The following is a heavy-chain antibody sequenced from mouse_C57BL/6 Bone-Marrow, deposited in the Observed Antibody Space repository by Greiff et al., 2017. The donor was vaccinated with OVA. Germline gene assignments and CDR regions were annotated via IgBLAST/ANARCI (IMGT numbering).Heavy chain of an antibody. D-gene: IGHD2-4*01. CDR2: GPGLDWFG. Sequence: QVQLQQSGPELARPWASVKISCPAFYTFSRRLHFAFRDTNYWMQWVKQRPGPGLDWFGAFYPGNGDTSYNQKFKGKATLTADKSSSTAYMQLSSLTSEDSAVYYCVYDYDVGLFAYWGQGTLVTVSA. CDR1: YTFSRRLH. V-gene: IGHV1-87*01. CDR3: SEDSAVYYCVYDYDVGLFAY. J-gene: IGHJ3*01.